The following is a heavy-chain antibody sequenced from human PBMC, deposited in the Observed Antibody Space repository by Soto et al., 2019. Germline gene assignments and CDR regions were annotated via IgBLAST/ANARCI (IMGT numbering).Heavy chain of an antibody. J-gene: IGHJ6*02. D-gene: IGHD3-9*01. CDR2: IYYSGST. V-gene: IGHV4-30-4*08. CDR3: ARRNVLRYFDWLSGNYYGMDV. CDR1: GGSICSGGYY. Sequence: SETLSLTCTVSGGSICSGGYYWSWIRQHPGKGLEWIGYIYYSGSTYYNPSLKSRVTISVDTSKNQFSLKLSSVTAADTAVYYCARRNVLRYFDWLSGNYYGMDVWGQGTTVTVSS.